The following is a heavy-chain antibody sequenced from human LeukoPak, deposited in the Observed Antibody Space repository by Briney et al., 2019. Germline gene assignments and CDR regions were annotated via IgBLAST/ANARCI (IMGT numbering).Heavy chain of an antibody. CDR1: GYSISSGYY. Sequence: SETLSLTCTVSGYSISSGYYWGWIRQPPGKGLEWIGSIYHSGSTYYNPSLKSRVTISVDTSKHQFSLKLSSVTAAATAVYYCATHYYDDAFDIWGQGTMVTVSS. CDR2: IYHSGST. CDR3: ATHYYDDAFDI. D-gene: IGHD3-22*01. J-gene: IGHJ3*02. V-gene: IGHV4-38-2*02.